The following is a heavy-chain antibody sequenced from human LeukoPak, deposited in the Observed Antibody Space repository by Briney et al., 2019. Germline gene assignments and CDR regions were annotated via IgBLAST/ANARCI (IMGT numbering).Heavy chain of an antibody. J-gene: IGHJ4*02. V-gene: IGHV3-9*01. Sequence: GRSLRLSCAASGFTFDDYAMHWVRQAPGKGLEWVSGIDWNSGRIGYADSVKGRFTISRDNAKNSLYLQVDSLRAEDTAVYYCARGLGAYQFDYWGQGTLVTVSS. CDR2: IDWNSGRI. D-gene: IGHD2-2*01. CDR1: GFTFDDYA. CDR3: ARGLGAYQFDY.